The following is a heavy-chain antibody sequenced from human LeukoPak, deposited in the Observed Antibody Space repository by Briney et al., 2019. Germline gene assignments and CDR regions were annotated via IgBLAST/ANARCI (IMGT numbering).Heavy chain of an antibody. V-gene: IGHV3-7*01. CDR2: IKQDGSEK. J-gene: IGHJ3*02. Sequence: GGSPRLSCAASGFTFSNYWMTWVRQAPGKGLEWVANIKQDGSEKYYVDSVKGRVTISRDNVKNSLYLQMNSLRAEDTAVYYCAGVSYYVDDAFDIWGQGTMVTVSS. D-gene: IGHD3-10*01. CDR3: AGVSYYVDDAFDI. CDR1: GFTFSNYW.